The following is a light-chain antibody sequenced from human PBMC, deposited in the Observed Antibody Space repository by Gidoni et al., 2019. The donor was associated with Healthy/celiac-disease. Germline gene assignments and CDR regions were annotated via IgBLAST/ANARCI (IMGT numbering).Light chain of an antibody. V-gene: IGLV2-8*01. Sequence: QSALTQPPAASGSPGQSVTISCTGTSSDVGGYHYVSWYQQHTGKSPKLMIYEVSKRPSGVPDRFSGSKSGNTASLTVSGLQSEDEADYYCSSYAGSNTPYVFGTGTKVTVL. CDR1: SSDVGGYHY. J-gene: IGLJ1*01. CDR2: EVS. CDR3: SSYAGSNTPYV.